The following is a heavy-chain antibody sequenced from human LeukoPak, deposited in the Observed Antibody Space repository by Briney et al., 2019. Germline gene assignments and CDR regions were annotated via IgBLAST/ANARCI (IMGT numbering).Heavy chain of an antibody. CDR1: GFTFSSYS. J-gene: IGHJ4*02. V-gene: IGHV3-21*01. Sequence: PGGSLRLSCAASGFTFSSYSMNWVRQAPGKGLEWVSSISSSSSYIYYADSVKGRFTISRDNSKNTLYLQMNSLRAEDTAVYYCARDHSGYDRLYYFDYWGQGTLVTVSS. CDR2: ISSSSSYI. D-gene: IGHD5-12*01. CDR3: ARDHSGYDRLYYFDY.